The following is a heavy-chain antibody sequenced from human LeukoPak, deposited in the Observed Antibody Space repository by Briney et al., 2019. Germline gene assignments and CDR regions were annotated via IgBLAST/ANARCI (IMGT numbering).Heavy chain of an antibody. CDR2: INNSGST. J-gene: IGHJ4*02. CDR3: ARGRYGPRLGN. V-gene: IGHV4-34*01. D-gene: IGHD3-16*01. CDR1: GASFSDSY. Sequence: PSETLSLTCAVYGASFSDSYCSWIRQSPDKGLEWIGEINNSGSTSYNPSLNSRVIMSVDRSKNQFSLRLTSVTAADTAVYYCARGRYGPRLGNWGQGTLVTVSS.